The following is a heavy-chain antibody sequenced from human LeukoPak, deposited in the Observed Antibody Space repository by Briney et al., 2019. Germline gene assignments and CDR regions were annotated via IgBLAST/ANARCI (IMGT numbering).Heavy chain of an antibody. CDR3: AKGIYSTSPFSILDYYYAMDV. D-gene: IGHD4-11*01. J-gene: IGHJ6*02. Sequence: GRSLRLSCAASGFTFDDYAMHWVRQAPGKGLEWVSGISWNSGSIGYADSVKGRFTISRDNAKNSLYLQMNSLRAEDTALYYCAKGIYSTSPFSILDYYYAMDVWGQGTTVTVSS. CDR1: GFTFDDYA. V-gene: IGHV3-9*01. CDR2: ISWNSGSI.